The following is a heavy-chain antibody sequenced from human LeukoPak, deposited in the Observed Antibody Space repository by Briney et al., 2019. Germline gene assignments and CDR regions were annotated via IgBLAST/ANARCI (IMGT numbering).Heavy chain of an antibody. CDR2: LFNSGVT. D-gene: IGHD2-15*01. CDR1: GASISSTGYY. Sequence: SETLSLTCTVSGASISSTGYYWGWIRQSPGKRLEWIGSLFNSGVTYYSPSPKSRVSTSVDTSNNHFSLRLTSLTAADTAIYYCARHRVASAYSSFDYWGQGTLVTVSS. J-gene: IGHJ4*02. V-gene: IGHV4-39*01. CDR3: ARHRVASAYSSFDY.